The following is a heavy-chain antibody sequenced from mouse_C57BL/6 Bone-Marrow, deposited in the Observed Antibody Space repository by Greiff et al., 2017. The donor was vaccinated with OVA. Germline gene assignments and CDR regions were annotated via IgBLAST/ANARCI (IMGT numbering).Heavy chain of an antibody. CDR3: ASSYGSSPSYAMDY. CDR2: INPNNGGT. Sequence: EVKLQESGPELVKPGASVKIPCKASGYTFTDYNMDWVKQSHGKSLEWIGDINPNNGGTIYNQKFKGKATLTVDKSSSTAYMELRSLTSEDTAVYYCASSYGSSPSYAMDYWGQGTSVTVSS. D-gene: IGHD1-1*01. CDR1: GYTFTDYN. V-gene: IGHV1-18*01. J-gene: IGHJ4*01.